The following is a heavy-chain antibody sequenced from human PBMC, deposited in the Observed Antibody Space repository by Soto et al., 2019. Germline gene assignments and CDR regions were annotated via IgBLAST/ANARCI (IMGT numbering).Heavy chain of an antibody. V-gene: IGHV1-18*01. D-gene: IGHD3-9*01. CDR2: ISAYNGNT. J-gene: IGHJ3*02. Sequence: ASVKVSCKASAYTFTTYCISWVRQAPGQGLEWMGWISAYNGNTNYAQKLQGRVTMTTDTSTSTAYMELRSLRSDDTAVYYCAADQGICDILTGSAPDAFDIWGEGTMVTLSS. CDR3: AADQGICDILTGSAPDAFDI. CDR1: AYTFTTYC.